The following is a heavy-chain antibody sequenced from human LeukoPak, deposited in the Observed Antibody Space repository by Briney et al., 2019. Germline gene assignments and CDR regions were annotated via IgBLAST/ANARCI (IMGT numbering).Heavy chain of an antibody. V-gene: IGHV3-23*01. Sequence: GGSLRLSCVASGFTFSSYAMNWVRQAPGKGLEWVSIITSSSDYTNYADSVRGRFTVSRDNSKNTLYLQMNSLGAEDTAAYFCAKEARTGHWYFDLWGRGTLVTVSS. J-gene: IGHJ2*01. CDR2: ITSSSDYT. CDR1: GFTFSSYA. CDR3: AKEARTGHWYFDL.